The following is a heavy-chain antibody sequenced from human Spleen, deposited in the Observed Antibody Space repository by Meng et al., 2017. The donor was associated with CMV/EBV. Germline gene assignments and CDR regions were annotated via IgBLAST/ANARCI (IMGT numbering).Heavy chain of an antibody. CDR3: TRRASIAAGSNWFDP. V-gene: IGHV3-49*04. Sequence: GGSLRLSCTASGFIFADNAMHWVRQAPGKGLEWVGFIRNKAYGATTEYAASVKGRFTFSREDSKSIAYLQMNSLKTEDTAVYYCTRRASIAAGSNWFDPWGQGTLVTVSS. CDR2: IRNKAYGATT. D-gene: IGHD6-13*01. J-gene: IGHJ5*02. CDR1: GFIFADNA.